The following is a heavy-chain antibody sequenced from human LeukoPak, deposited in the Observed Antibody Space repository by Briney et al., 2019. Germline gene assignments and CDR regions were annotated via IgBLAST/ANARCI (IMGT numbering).Heavy chain of an antibody. Sequence: GESLKISCKTSGYIFSNYWIAWVRQPPGKGLEWMGIIYPHDFNVKYSPSFQGHVTISVDKSVSTAYLQWNTLKASDTATYFCTRREYNDYWTAFPFWGQRTEVAVSS. D-gene: IGHD2/OR15-2a*01. J-gene: IGHJ4*02. CDR3: TRREYNDYWTAFPF. CDR1: GYIFSNYW. CDR2: IYPHDFNV. V-gene: IGHV5-51*01.